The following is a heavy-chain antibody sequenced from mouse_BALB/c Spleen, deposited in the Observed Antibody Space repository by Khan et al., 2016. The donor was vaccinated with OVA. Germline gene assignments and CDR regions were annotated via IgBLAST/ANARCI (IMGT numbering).Heavy chain of an antibody. CDR2: ISSGGSYT. CDR3: ARLAYYYGSEGFAY. V-gene: IGHV5-6*01. J-gene: IGHJ3*01. CDR1: GFTFSTYG. D-gene: IGHD1-1*01. Sequence: EVEPVESGGDLVKPGGSLKLSCAASGFTFSTYGMSWVRQTPDKRLEWVATISSGGSYTYYPDSVKGRFTISRDNAKNTLYLQMSSLKSEDTAMYYCARLAYYYGSEGFAYWGQGTLVTVSA.